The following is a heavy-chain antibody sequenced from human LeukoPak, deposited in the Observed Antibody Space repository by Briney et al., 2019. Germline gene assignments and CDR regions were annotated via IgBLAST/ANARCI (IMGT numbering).Heavy chain of an antibody. V-gene: IGHV1-69*04. CDR3: ASGDYYDSSGYYRYFDY. CDR2: IIPILGVA. CDR1: GGTFSSYA. Sequence: SVKVSCKASGGTFSSYAISWVRQAPGQGLEWMGRIIPILGVANYAQKFQGRVTITADKSPSTAYMELSSLRSEDTAVYYCASGDYYDSSGYYRYFDYWGQGTLVTVSS. D-gene: IGHD3-22*01. J-gene: IGHJ4*02.